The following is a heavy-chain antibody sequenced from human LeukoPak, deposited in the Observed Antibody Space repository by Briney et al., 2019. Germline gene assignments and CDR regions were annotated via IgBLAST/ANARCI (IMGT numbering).Heavy chain of an antibody. CDR1: GGSFSGYY. Sequence: SETLSLTCAVYGGSFSGYYWSWIRQPPGKGLEWIGEINHSGSTNYNPSLKSRVTISVDTSKNQFSLKLSSVTAADTAVYYCATRAYYYGSGSHPDYWGQGTLVTVSS. CDR3: ATRAYYYGSGSHPDY. CDR2: INHSGST. J-gene: IGHJ4*02. V-gene: IGHV4-34*01. D-gene: IGHD3-10*01.